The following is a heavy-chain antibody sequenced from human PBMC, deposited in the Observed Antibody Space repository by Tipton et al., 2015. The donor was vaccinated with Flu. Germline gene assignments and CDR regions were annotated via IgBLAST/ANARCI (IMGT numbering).Heavy chain of an antibody. CDR2: ITHVGNT. D-gene: IGHD6-13*01. CDR1: GGSFSTHY. CDR3: AAGSSWYTENHYHYYGMDV. V-gene: IGHV4-34*01. Sequence: TLSLTCDVYGGSFSTHYWSWIRQAPGKGLEWIGEITHVGNTNYNPSLKSRVSILIDASKNQSSLKVTSVTAADTAVYYCAAGSSWYTENHYHYYGMDVWDQGTTVIVS. J-gene: IGHJ6*02.